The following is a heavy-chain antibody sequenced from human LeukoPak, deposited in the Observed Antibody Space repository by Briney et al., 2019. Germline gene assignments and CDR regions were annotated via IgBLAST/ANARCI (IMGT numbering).Heavy chain of an antibody. Sequence: GGSLRLSCAASGFTFSTRWMNRVRQAPGKGLEWVANIKKDGSEKYYVDSVKGRFTISRDNAKNSLYLQMNSLRAEDTAVYYCASGKIRHSHGRFDYWGQGILVTVSS. V-gene: IGHV3-7*05. D-gene: IGHD1-1*01. J-gene: IGHJ4*02. CDR2: IKKDGSEK. CDR1: GFTFSTRW. CDR3: ASGKIRHSHGRFDY.